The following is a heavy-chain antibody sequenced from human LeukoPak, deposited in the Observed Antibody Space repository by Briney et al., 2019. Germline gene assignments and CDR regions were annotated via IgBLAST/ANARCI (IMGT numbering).Heavy chain of an antibody. J-gene: IGHJ5*02. CDR1: GFTFSSFE. CDR3: ARGWELDP. V-gene: IGHV3-48*03. CDR2: NGSSGGII. Sequence: GGSLRLSCAASGFTFSSFEMNWVRQAPGKGLEWVSYNGSSGGIIYYADSVKGRFTISRDNAKNSLYLQMNSLRVEDTAVYYCARGWELDPWGQGTLVTVSS. D-gene: IGHD1-26*01.